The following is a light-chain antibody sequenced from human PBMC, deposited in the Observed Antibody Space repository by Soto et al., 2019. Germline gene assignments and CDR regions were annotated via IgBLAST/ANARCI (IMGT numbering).Light chain of an antibody. CDR3: NSYTSTSARV. Sequence: QSALTQPASVSGSPGQSITISCTGSNSDVGAYNFVSWYQQHPGKAPRVIIYEVSNRPSGVSNRFSGSKSGNTTSLTISGLQAEDEADYYCNSYTSTSARVFGGGTKLTVL. CDR1: NSDVGAYNF. CDR2: EVS. V-gene: IGLV2-14*01. J-gene: IGLJ3*02.